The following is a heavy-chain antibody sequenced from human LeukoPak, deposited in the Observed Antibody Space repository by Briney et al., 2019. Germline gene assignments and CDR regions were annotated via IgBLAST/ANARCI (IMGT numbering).Heavy chain of an antibody. Sequence: GGSLRLSCAASGFDFSSNWMHWVRHAPGQGLVWVSRIKGDGISTNYADSVKGRFTISRDIAKNTLYLQMNSLRAEDTALYHCARNNGMDVWGQGTTVIVSS. J-gene: IGHJ6*02. V-gene: IGHV3-74*01. CDR1: GFDFSSNW. CDR2: IKGDGIST. CDR3: ARNNGMDV.